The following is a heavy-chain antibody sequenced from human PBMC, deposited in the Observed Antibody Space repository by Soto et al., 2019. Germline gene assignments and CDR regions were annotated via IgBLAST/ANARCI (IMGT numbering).Heavy chain of an antibody. V-gene: IGHV4-30-2*01. CDR3: ARVYFSGAHRSFEL. Sequence: PSETLSLTCGVSGGSISSGGYSWSWIRQPPGKGLEWIGYIYHSGGTYYNPSLESRVTISVDRSKNQFSLKLSSVTAADTAVYYCARVYFSGAHRSFELWGQGTRGTV. D-gene: IGHD2-15*01. CDR1: GGSISSGGYS. J-gene: IGHJ5*02. CDR2: IYHSGGT.